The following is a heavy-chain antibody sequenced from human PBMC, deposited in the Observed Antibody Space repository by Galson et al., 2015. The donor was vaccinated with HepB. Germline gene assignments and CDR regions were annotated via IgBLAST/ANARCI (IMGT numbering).Heavy chain of an antibody. CDR3: ARVEIVSTNWFDA. CDR1: GGSLIGYY. Sequence: LSLTCEVYGGSLIGYYWTWLRQSPGKGPEWVGEINHSGYSNYNPSFKSRVTISVDTSKNQFSLKLTSVTAADTAIYYCARVEIVSTNWFDAWGQGTLVTVSS. J-gene: IGHJ5*02. CDR2: INHSGYS. D-gene: IGHD5/OR15-5a*01. V-gene: IGHV4-34*01.